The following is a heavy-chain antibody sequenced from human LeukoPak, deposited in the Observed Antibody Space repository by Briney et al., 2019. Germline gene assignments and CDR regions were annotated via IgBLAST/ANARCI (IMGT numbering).Heavy chain of an antibody. J-gene: IGHJ4*02. Sequence: AETLSLTCAVYGGSFSGYYWSWIRQPPGKGLEWIGEINHSGSTNYNPSLKSRVTISVGTSKNQFSLKLSSVTAADTAVYYCARVVNYRGDDYWGQGTLVTVSS. CDR3: ARVVNYRGDDY. V-gene: IGHV4-34*01. D-gene: IGHD1-7*01. CDR1: GGSFSGYY. CDR2: INHSGST.